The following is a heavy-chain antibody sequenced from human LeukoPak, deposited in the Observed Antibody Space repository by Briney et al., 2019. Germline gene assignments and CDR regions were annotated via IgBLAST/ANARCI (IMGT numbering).Heavy chain of an antibody. CDR3: AKDREAYYFDY. CDR2: ISGSGGST. Sequence: GGTLRLSCAASGFTFSSYGMNWVRQAPGKGLQWVSSISGSGGSTYYADSVKGRFTISRDNSKNTLYLQMNSLRAEDTAVYYCAKDREAYYFDYWGQGTLVTVSS. V-gene: IGHV3-23*01. J-gene: IGHJ4*02. CDR1: GFTFSSYG.